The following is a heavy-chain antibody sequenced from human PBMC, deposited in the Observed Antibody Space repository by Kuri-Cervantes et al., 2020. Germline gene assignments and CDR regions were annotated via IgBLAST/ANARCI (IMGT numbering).Heavy chain of an antibody. Sequence: GSLRPPCAASGFTFSSYSMNWVRQAPGKGLEWVSYISSSSSTIYYADSVKGRFTISRDNAKNSLYLQMNSLRAEDTAVYYCARGRTYYDSSGYYVPLDYWGQGTLVTVSS. CDR2: ISSSSSTI. V-gene: IGHV3-48*01. CDR3: ARGRTYYDSSGYYVPLDY. J-gene: IGHJ4*02. D-gene: IGHD3-22*01. CDR1: GFTFSSYS.